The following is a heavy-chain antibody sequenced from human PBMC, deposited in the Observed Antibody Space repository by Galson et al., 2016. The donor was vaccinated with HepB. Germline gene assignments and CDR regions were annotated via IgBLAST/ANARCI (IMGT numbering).Heavy chain of an antibody. CDR3: ATDYGSVMLSFFDY. CDR2: VRSKTDGGTT. J-gene: IGHJ4*02. V-gene: IGHV3-15*01. D-gene: IGHD3-16*01. Sequence: SLRLSCAVSGFTFSNAWMSWVRQAPGKGLEWIGRVRSKTDGGTTDIGTPVKGRFTISRDDSKNTLYLQMKGLKTEDTAGYYCATDYGSVMLSFFDYWGQGTLVIVTS. CDR1: GFTFSNAW.